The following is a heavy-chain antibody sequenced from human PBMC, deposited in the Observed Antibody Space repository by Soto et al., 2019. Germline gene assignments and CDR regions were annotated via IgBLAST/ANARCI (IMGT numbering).Heavy chain of an antibody. CDR3: ARRGGNGWGAFDI. J-gene: IGHJ3*02. Sequence: EVQVLESGGGLVQPGGSLRLSCAASGFTFSSYAMGWVRQAPGKGLDWVTAISGSGDQTFYADSVKGRFTISRDNSRNTLYVQMDSLRAADTAIYYCARRGGNGWGAFDIWGQGTMVNVSS. CDR1: GFTFSSYA. D-gene: IGHD6-19*01. CDR2: ISGSGDQT. V-gene: IGHV3-23*01.